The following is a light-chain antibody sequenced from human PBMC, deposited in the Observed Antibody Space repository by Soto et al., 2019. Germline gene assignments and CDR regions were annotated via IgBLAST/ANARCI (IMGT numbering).Light chain of an antibody. CDR2: LNNDGSH. J-gene: IGLJ2*01. CDR3: QTWGTGIVV. Sequence: QAVVTQSPSASASLGASVKLTCTLSSGHSTYAIAWHQQHPQKGPRFLMNLNNDGSHSRGDGIPDRFSGSSSGAERYLIISSLQSEDEADYYCQTWGTGIVVFGGGTKLTVL. V-gene: IGLV4-69*01. CDR1: SGHSTYA.